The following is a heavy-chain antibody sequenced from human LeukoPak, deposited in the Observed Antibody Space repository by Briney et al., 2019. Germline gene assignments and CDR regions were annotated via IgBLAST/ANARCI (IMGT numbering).Heavy chain of an antibody. D-gene: IGHD6-6*01. CDR1: GGSIISNRHY. Sequence: SQTLSLTCTVSGGSIISNRHYWSWIRQPAGKGLEWIGHIYYSGSTNYNPSLKSRVTISVDTSKNQFSLKLSSVTAADTAVYYCARAYSSSFDYWGQGTLVTVSS. CDR3: ARAYSSSFDY. V-gene: IGHV4-61*09. J-gene: IGHJ4*02. CDR2: IYYSGST.